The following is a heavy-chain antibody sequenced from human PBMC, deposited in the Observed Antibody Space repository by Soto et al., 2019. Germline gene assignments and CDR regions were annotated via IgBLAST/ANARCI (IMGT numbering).Heavy chain of an antibody. CDR2: ISWDDDK. V-gene: IGHV2-5*02. CDR3: AHSPVLLWFGELYKYYFDY. Sequence: SGPTLVNPPQTLTLTCTFSGFSLRTRGVGVGWVPQPPGKALEWLALISWDDDKRYSPSLKSRLTITQDTSKNQVVLTMTNMDPVDTATYYCAHSPVLLWFGELYKYYFDYWGQGTLVTVSS. J-gene: IGHJ4*02. D-gene: IGHD3-10*01. CDR1: GFSLRTRGVG.